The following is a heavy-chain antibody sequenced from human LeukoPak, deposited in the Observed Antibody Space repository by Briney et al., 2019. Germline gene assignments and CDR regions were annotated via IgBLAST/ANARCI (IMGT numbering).Heavy chain of an antibody. V-gene: IGHV1-46*01. D-gene: IGHD4-23*01. J-gene: IGHJ5*02. CDR3: AKDLRWDHPGLDP. CDR1: GYTFTSYY. Sequence: ASVNVSCKASGYTFTSYYMHWVRQAPGQGLDWMGIINPGGGSTSYAQKFQDRVTMTMDTSTSTVYMELNSLRSEDTAVYYCAKDLRWDHPGLDPWGQGTLVIVSS. CDR2: INPGGGST.